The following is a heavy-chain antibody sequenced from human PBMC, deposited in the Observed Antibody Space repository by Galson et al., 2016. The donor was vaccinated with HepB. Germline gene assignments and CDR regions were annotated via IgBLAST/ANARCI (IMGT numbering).Heavy chain of an antibody. J-gene: IGHJ4*02. CDR3: ARELSDGGFDY. CDR1: GFQFSKYW. V-gene: IGHV5-51*01. CDR2: IYPGDSDT. D-gene: IGHD3-10*01. Sequence: QSGAEVKKPGESLKISCRGFGFQFSKYWIGWVRQMPGTGLEWMGIIYPGDSDTRYNPSFQGQVTISADKSTDTAYLQLNSLRVEDTAVYYCARELSDGGFDYWGQGTLVTVSS.